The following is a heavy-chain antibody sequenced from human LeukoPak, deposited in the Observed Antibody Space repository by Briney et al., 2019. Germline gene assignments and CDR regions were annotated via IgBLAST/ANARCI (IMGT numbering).Heavy chain of an antibody. CDR1: GFTFSGYW. CDR3: ARAGQLNY. V-gene: IGHV3-7*05. D-gene: IGHD6-13*01. J-gene: IGHJ4*02. Sequence: PGGSLRLSCVGSGFTFSGYWMNWVRQAPGRGLEWVAKIEEDGSAKYYMDSVKGRFSIYRDNVKNSLYLQMYSLRAEDTAMYYCARAGQLNYWGQGTLVTVSS. CDR2: IEEDGSAK.